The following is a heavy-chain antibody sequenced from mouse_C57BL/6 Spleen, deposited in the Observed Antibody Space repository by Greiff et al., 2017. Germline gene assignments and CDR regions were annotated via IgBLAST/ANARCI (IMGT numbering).Heavy chain of an antibody. J-gene: IGHJ1*03. CDR3: GRSTMGTSLYFDV. D-gene: IGHD2-2*01. CDR1: GFTFSDYY. Sequence: EVMLVESGGGLVQPGGSLKLSCAASGFTFSDYYMDWVRQTPEKRLEWVAYISNGGGSTYYPDTVKGRFTIARDNAKNTLDLQMSRLKSEDTAMYYCGRSTMGTSLYFDVWGTGTTVTVSS. V-gene: IGHV5-12*01. CDR2: ISNGGGST.